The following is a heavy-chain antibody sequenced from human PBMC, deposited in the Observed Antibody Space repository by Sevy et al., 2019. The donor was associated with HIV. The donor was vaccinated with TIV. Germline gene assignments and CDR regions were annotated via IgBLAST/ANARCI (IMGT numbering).Heavy chain of an antibody. CDR1: GFSFSSYG. D-gene: IGHD2-21*01. J-gene: IGHJ4*02. Sequence: GGSLRLSCAASGFSFSSYGMHWVRQAPGKGLEWMSYIQYDGSNKDYADSVKGRFTTSRDNSKNTVYLQMNSLRVEDTAVFYCGKEGGGEGGDHWGQGTLVTVSS. CDR2: IQYDGSNK. CDR3: GKEGGGEGGDH. V-gene: IGHV3-30*02.